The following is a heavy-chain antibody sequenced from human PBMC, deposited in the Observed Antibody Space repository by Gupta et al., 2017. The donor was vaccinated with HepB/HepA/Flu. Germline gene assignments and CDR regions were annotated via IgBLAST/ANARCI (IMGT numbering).Heavy chain of an antibody. J-gene: IGHJ4*02. CDR1: GFNFITYG. V-gene: IGHV3-30*03. Sequence: QVQLVESGGGVVQPGRYLRLSCAASGFNFITYGLHWVRQAPGKGLEWVALISYDGSNKYFADSVKRRFTISRDNSKDTLYLQMNSLRPEDTAVYYCARDHCTTTSCSHYYFDFWGQGTLVTVSS. D-gene: IGHD2-2*01. CDR2: ISYDGSNK. CDR3: ARDHCTTTSCSHYYFDF.